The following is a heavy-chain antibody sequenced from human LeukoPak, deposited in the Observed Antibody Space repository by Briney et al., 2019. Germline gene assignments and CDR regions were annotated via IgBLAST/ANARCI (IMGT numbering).Heavy chain of an antibody. CDR1: GASIRSYY. Sequence: ASETLSLTCSVSGASIRSYYWGWIRQHPGKGLEWIGYIYYSGSTYYNPSLKSRVTISVDTSKNQFSLKLSSVTAADTAVYYCARDHREYRSSSWWFDPWGQGTLVTVSS. D-gene: IGHD6-6*01. CDR3: ARDHREYRSSSWWFDP. J-gene: IGHJ5*02. CDR2: IYYSGST. V-gene: IGHV4-31*03.